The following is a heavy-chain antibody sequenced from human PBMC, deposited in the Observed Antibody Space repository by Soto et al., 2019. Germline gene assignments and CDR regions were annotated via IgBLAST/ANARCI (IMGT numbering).Heavy chain of an antibody. V-gene: IGHV3-33*01. D-gene: IGHD3-3*01. J-gene: IGHJ4*02. CDR1: GFTFSSYG. Sequence: GGSLRLSCAASGFTFSSYGMHWVRQAPGKGLEWVAVIWYDGSNKYYADSVKGRFTISRDNSKNTLYLQMNSLRAEDTAVYYCATPGSIYYDFWSGYYYFDYWGQGTLVTVSS. CDR3: ATPGSIYYDFWSGYYYFDY. CDR2: IWYDGSNK.